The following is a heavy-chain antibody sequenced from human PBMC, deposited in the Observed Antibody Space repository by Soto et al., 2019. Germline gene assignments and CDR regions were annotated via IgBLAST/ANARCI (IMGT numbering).Heavy chain of an antibody. V-gene: IGHV2-70*04. CDR2: IDWDDDK. J-gene: IGHJ4*02. CDR1: GFSLGTTGMR. Sequence: SGPTLVNPTQTLTLTCTFSGFSLGTTGMRVSWIRQPPGKALEWLARIDWDDDKFYSTSLKTRLTISKDTSENQVVLRMTNMDPADTATYYCARTAGYYRGRQFDYWGQGTLVTVSS. D-gene: IGHD3-10*01. CDR3: ARTAGYYRGRQFDY.